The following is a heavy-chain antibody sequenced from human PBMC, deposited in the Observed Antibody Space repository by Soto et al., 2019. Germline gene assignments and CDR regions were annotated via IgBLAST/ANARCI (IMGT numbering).Heavy chain of an antibody. D-gene: IGHD4-17*01. CDR3: ARARYGDVNYFDY. CDR1: GGSISSYY. CDR2: IYYSGST. V-gene: IGHV4-59*01. Sequence: PSETLSLTCTVSGGSISSYYWSWIRQPPGKGLEWIGYIYYSGSTNYNPSLKSRVTISVDTSKNQFSLKLSSVTAADTAAYYCARARYGDVNYFDYWGQGTLVTVSS. J-gene: IGHJ4*02.